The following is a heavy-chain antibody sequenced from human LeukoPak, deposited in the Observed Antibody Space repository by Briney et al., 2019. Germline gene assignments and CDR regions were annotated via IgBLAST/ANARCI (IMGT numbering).Heavy chain of an antibody. D-gene: IGHD3-22*01. CDR2: IYSGGST. CDR3: ARYYYDSSGYSYYFDY. Sequence: GGSLRLSCAASGFTFSSYAMSWVRQAPGKGLEWVSVIYSGGSTYYADSVKGRFTISRHNSKNMLYLQMNSLRAEDTAVYYCARYYYDSSGYSYYFDYWGQGTLVTVSS. J-gene: IGHJ4*02. V-gene: IGHV3-53*04. CDR1: GFTFSSYA.